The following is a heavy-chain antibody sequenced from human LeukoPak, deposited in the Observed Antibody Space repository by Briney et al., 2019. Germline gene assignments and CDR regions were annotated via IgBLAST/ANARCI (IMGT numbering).Heavy chain of an antibody. CDR1: GGSISSYY. J-gene: IGHJ4*02. Sequence: SETLSLTXTVSGGSISSYYWSWIRQPPGKGLEWNGYIYYSGSTNYNPSLKSRVTISVDTSKNQFSLKLSSVTAADTAVYYCARKVATTPYYFDYWGQGTLVTVSS. V-gene: IGHV4-59*01. CDR2: IYYSGST. CDR3: ARKVATTPYYFDY. D-gene: IGHD5-24*01.